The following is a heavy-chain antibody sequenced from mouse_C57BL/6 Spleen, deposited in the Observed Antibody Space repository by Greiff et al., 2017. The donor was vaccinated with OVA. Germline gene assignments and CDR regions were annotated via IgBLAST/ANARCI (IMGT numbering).Heavy chain of an antibody. CDR2: ISNGGGST. V-gene: IGHV5-12*01. CDR1: GFTFSDYY. Sequence: EVQLQQSGGGLVQPGGSLKLSCAASGFTFSDYYMYWVRQTPEKRLEWVAYISNGGGSTYYPDTVKGRFTISRDNAKNTLYLQMSRLKSEDTAMYYCARSEDDYDRGDYAMDYWGQGTSVTVSS. D-gene: IGHD2-4*01. CDR3: ARSEDDYDRGDYAMDY. J-gene: IGHJ4*01.